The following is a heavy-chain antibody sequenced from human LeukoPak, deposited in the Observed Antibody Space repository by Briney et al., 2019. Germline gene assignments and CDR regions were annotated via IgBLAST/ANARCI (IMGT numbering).Heavy chain of an antibody. J-gene: IGHJ4*02. CDR2: IIPIFGTA. CDR1: GGTFSSYA. D-gene: IGHD5-18*01. V-gene: IGHV1-69*06. Sequence: SVKVSCKASGGTFSSYAISWVRQAPGQGLEWMGGIIPIFGTANYAQKFQGRVTITADKSTSTAYMELSSLRSEDTAVYYCARTFMGVGGYSYGLLDYWGQGTLVTVSS. CDR3: ARTFMGVGGYSYGLLDY.